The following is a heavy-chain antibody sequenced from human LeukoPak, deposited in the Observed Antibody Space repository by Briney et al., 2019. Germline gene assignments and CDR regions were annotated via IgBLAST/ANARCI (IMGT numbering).Heavy chain of an antibody. J-gene: IGHJ4*02. CDR3: ASGRDGYNYEI. V-gene: IGHV4-59*01. CDR2: IYYSGST. CDR1: GGSLSSYY. Sequence: SETLSLTCTVSGGSLSSYYWSWIRQPPGKGLEWIGYIYYSGSTNYNPSLKSRVTISVDTSKNQFSLKLSSVTAADTAVYYCASGRDGYNYEIWGQGTLVTVSS. D-gene: IGHD5-24*01.